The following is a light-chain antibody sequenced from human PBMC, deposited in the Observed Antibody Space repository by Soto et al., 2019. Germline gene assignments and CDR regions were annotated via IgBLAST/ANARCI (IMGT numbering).Light chain of an antibody. CDR3: QQYINSPWT. Sequence: EVVLTHSPGTQSLSPGARATLSCGASQSVGSSYLAWYQQKPGQAPRLLIYGASTRATGIPDRFSGSGSGTEYTLTISRLEPEDFAVYYYQQYINSPWTFGQETKVEI. J-gene: IGKJ1*01. CDR1: QSVGSSY. V-gene: IGKV3-20*01. CDR2: GAS.